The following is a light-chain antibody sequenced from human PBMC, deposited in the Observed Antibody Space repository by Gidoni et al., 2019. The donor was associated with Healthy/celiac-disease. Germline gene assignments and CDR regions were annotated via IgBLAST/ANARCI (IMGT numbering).Light chain of an antibody. CDR1: QSISSW. V-gene: IGKV1-5*03. CDR3: QQYNSYLRT. Sequence: DIQMTQSPSTLSASVGDRVTITCRASQSISSWLAWYQQKPGKAPKLLIYKASSLESGVPSRFSGSGSGTEFTLTISSLQPDDFATYYCQQYNSYLRTFXXXTRLEIK. J-gene: IGKJ5*01. CDR2: KAS.